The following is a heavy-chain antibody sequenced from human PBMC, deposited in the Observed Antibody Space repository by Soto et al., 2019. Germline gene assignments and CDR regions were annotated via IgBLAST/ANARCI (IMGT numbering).Heavy chain of an antibody. CDR1: VGSISSGGYY. J-gene: IGHJ6*01. Sequence: SETLSLTCTFSVGSISSGGYYCSWIRQHPGKGLEWIGYIYYSGSTYYNPSLKSRVTISVDTSKNQFSLKLRSVTAADTAVYYCARWTGGPIYYYYGMDVWGQGTTVIVS. CDR3: ARWTGGPIYYYYGMDV. CDR2: IYYSGST. D-gene: IGHD5-12*01. V-gene: IGHV4-31*03.